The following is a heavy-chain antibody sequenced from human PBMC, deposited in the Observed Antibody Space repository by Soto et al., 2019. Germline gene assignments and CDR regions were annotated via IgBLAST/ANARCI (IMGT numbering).Heavy chain of an antibody. V-gene: IGHV3-15*01. CDR1: GFTFSNAW. D-gene: IGHD3-10*01. CDR3: TTPGYGSGSYYNSDFDY. Sequence: VGSLRLSCAASGFTFSNAWMSWVRQAPGKGLEWVGRIKSKTDGGTTDYAAPVKGRFTISRDDSKNTLYLQMNSLKTEDTAVYYCTTPGYGSGSYYNSDFDYWGQGTLVTVSS. CDR2: IKSKTDGGTT. J-gene: IGHJ4*02.